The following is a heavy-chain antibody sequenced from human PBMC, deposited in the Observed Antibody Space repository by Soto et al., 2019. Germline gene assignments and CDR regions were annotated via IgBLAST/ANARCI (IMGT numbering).Heavy chain of an antibody. CDR2: ISYDGSNK. Sequence: QVQLVESGGGVVQPGRSLRLSCAASGFTFSSYGMHWVRQAPGKGLEWVAVISYDGSNKYYADSVKGRFTISRDNSKNTLYLQMNSLRAEDTAVYYCAKDRQLVTVYWGLGTLVTVSS. CDR1: GFTFSSYG. V-gene: IGHV3-30*18. D-gene: IGHD6-13*01. J-gene: IGHJ4*02. CDR3: AKDRQLVTVY.